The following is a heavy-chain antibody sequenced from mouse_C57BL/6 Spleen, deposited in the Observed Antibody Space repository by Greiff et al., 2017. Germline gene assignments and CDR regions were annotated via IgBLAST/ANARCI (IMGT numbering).Heavy chain of an antibody. CDR1: GFTFSSYA. J-gene: IGHJ4*01. CDR2: ISSGGDYI. CDR3: TRDIYDYDDYAMDY. V-gene: IGHV5-9-1*02. D-gene: IGHD2-4*01. Sequence: EVNVVESGEGLVKPGGSLKLSCAASGFTFSSYAMSWVRQTPEKRLEWVAYISSGGDYIYYADTVKGRFTISRDNARNTLYLQMSSLKSEDTAMYYCTRDIYDYDDYAMDYWGQGTSVTVSS.